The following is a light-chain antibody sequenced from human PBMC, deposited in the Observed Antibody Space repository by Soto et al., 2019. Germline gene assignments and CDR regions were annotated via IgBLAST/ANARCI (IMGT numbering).Light chain of an antibody. J-gene: IGKJ4*01. CDR2: GAS. CDR1: QGIGNY. CDR3: QEYKSAPALT. V-gene: IGKV1-27*01. Sequence: DIQVTQSPSALSASVGDRVTITCRASQGIGNYLAWYQQKPGKVPQLLIYGASSLQSGVPSRFSGSGSGTDFTLTISSLQPEDVATYFCQEYKSAPALTFGGGTKVEIK.